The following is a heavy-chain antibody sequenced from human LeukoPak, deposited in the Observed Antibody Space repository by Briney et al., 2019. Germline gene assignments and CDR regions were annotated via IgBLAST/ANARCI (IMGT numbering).Heavy chain of an antibody. CDR1: GGSISSGSYY. V-gene: IGHV4-39*01. D-gene: IGHD2-2*01. CDR2: ISCSGGT. Sequence: PSETLSLTCTVSGGSISSGSYYWGWIRQPPGKGLEWIGNISCSGGTYYNPSLKSRVTISVYTSKNQFSLKLSPVTAADTAVYYCAGLDIVVVRAAVDYWGQGTLVTVSS. CDR3: AGLDIVVVRAAVDY. J-gene: IGHJ4*02.